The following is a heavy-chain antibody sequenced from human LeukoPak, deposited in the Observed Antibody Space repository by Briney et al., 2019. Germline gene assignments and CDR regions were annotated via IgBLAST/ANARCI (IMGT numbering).Heavy chain of an antibody. V-gene: IGHV3-20*04. CDR2: INWSGGST. Sequence: GGSLRLSCAASGFTFEDYGMSWVRQAPGKGLEWVSGINWSGGSTGFADSVKGRFNISRDNAKKSLYLQMNSLRAEDTALYYCARERGAAVMAYYMDVWGKGTTVTVSS. CDR3: ARERGAAVMAYYMDV. CDR1: GFTFEDYG. J-gene: IGHJ6*03. D-gene: IGHD6-13*01.